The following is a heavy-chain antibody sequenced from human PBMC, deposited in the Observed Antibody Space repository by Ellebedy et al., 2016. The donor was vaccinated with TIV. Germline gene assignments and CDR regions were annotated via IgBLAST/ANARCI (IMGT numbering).Heavy chain of an antibody. CDR2: ISSSSSYT. D-gene: IGHD3-22*01. Sequence: GESLKISXAASGFTFSDYYMSWIRQAPGKGLEWVSYISSSSSYTNYADSVKGRFTISRDNAKNSLYLQMNSLRAEDTAVYYCARQYDSSGYYLNWFDPWGQGTLVTVSS. CDR3: ARQYDSSGYYLNWFDP. J-gene: IGHJ5*02. V-gene: IGHV3-11*03. CDR1: GFTFSDYY.